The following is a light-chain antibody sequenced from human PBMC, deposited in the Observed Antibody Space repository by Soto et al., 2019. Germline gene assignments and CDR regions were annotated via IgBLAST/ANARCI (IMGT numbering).Light chain of an antibody. Sequence: DIVMTQSPDSLALSLGERATINCKSSRSVLYSSNNNNYLAWYQQKPGQPPKLLIYLASIRESGVPDRFSGSGSGTDFTLTISSLQAEDVAVYYCQQHYITPWTFGHGTKVEIK. J-gene: IGKJ1*01. V-gene: IGKV4-1*01. CDR1: RSVLYSSNNNNY. CDR3: QQHYITPWT. CDR2: LAS.